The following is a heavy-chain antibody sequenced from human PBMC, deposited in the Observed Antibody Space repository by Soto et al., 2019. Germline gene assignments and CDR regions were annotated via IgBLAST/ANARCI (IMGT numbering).Heavy chain of an antibody. CDR3: ARDLSWLGDILTGPPEYYFDY. CDR1: GFTFSSYS. D-gene: IGHD3-9*01. CDR2: ISSSSSYI. J-gene: IGHJ4*02. Sequence: GGSLRLSCAASGFTFSSYSMNWVRQAPGKGLEWVSSISSSSSYIYYADSVKGRFTISRDNAKNSLYLQMNSLRAEDTAVYYCARDLSWLGDILTGPPEYYFDYWGQGTLVTVSS. V-gene: IGHV3-21*01.